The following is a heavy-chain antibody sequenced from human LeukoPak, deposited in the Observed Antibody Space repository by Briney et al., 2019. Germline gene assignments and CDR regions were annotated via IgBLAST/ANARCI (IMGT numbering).Heavy chain of an antibody. CDR1: GYTFTNYY. V-gene: IGHV1-46*03. J-gene: IGHJ4*02. CDR3: ARDWGNSSSVY. Sequence: GASVKVSCKASGYTFTNYYMHWLRQAPGQGLEWMGIINPSGGSTSYAQKFQGRVTMTRDTSTSTVYMELSSLRSEVTAVYYCARDWGNSSSVYWGQGTLVTVSS. CDR2: INPSGGST. D-gene: IGHD6-6*01.